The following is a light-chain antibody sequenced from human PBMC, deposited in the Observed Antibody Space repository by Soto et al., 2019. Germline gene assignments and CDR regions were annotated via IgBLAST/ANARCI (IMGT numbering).Light chain of an antibody. Sequence: QSVLTQPPSASGTPGQRVTISCSGSSSNIGSNTVNCYQQLPGTAPKLLIYSNNQRPSGVPDRFSGSKSGTSASLAISGLQSEDDADYDCAAWDDSLNGLVFGTGTKLTVL. V-gene: IGLV1-44*01. CDR1: SSNIGSNT. CDR3: AAWDDSLNGLV. CDR2: SNN. J-gene: IGLJ1*01.